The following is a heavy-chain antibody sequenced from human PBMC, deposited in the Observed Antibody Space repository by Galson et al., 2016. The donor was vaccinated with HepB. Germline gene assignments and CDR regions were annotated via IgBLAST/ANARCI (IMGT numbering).Heavy chain of an antibody. V-gene: IGHV3-33*01. CDR2: MWYDGSVT. Sequence: SLRLSCAASGFTFSSFGMHWVRQAPGKGLEWVAVMWYDGSVTYYADSVKGRFTISRDNSKNTLYLQMNSLRADDTAVYYCARDIVVVIGIPYYYGMDVWGKGTTVTVSS. J-gene: IGHJ6*04. CDR3: ARDIVVVIGIPYYYGMDV. D-gene: IGHD2-21*01. CDR1: GFTFSSFG.